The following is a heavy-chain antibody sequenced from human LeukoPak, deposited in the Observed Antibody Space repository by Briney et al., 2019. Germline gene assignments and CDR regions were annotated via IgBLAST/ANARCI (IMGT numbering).Heavy chain of an antibody. V-gene: IGHV3-15*01. CDR2: IKSKTDGGTT. CDR3: TTDKYDYVWGSYRPVGDY. D-gene: IGHD3-16*02. Sequence: GGYLRLSCAASGFTFSNAWMSWVRQAPGKGLEWVGRIKSKTDGGTTHYPAPVNGRITISRDDSKNTLYLQMHSLKTEDTAVYYCTTDKYDYVWGSYRPVGDYWGQGTLVTVSS. J-gene: IGHJ4*02. CDR1: GFTFSNAW.